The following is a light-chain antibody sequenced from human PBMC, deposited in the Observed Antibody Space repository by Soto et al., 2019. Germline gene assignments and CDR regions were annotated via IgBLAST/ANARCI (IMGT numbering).Light chain of an antibody. CDR1: QNIYNN. Sequence: IVFTHSPATLSVSPGERATLSCSASQNIYNNIAWYQHRPGQAPRLLIYRASTRATGVPARFSGSGFETAYTLTISSLKSEDFAIYSCLQYHNLWAFGQGTKVDIK. CDR2: RAS. V-gene: IGKV3-15*01. J-gene: IGKJ1*01. CDR3: LQYHNLWA.